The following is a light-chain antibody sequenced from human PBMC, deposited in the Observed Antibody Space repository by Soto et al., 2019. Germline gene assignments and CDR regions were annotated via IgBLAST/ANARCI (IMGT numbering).Light chain of an antibody. CDR1: QSVSSN. V-gene: IGKV3-15*01. J-gene: IGKJ2*01. Sequence: EIVMTQSPATLSVSPGERATLSCRASQSVSSNLAWYQQKPGQAPRLLIYGASTRATGIPARFSGSGSWTEVTLTISSLQSEDFAVYYCQQYNNWPPYTFGQGTKLEIK. CDR2: GAS. CDR3: QQYNNWPPYT.